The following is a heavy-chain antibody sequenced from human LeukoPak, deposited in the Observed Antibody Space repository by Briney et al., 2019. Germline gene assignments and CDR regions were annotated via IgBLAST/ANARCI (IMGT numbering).Heavy chain of an antibody. CDR3: TTSLRWELPPFDY. CDR1: GFSFSGYW. V-gene: IGHV3-74*01. Sequence: GGSLRLSCAASGFSFSGYWFHWVRQAPGKGLVWVSRINSDGSSTSYADSVKGRFTISRDNSQRALFLQMNSLRAEDTAVYYCTTSLRWELPPFDYWGQGTLVTVSS. D-gene: IGHD1-26*01. CDR2: INSDGSST. J-gene: IGHJ4*02.